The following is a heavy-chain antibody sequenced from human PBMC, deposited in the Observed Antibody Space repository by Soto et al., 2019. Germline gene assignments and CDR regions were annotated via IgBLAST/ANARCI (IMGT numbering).Heavy chain of an antibody. D-gene: IGHD2-15*01. Sequence: SETLSLTCTVSGGSISNGYYYLSWVRQNPGKGLEWIGHIYHSGRTYYNPSLKSRVSISIDTSKNQFSLHLSSVTAADTAVYYCARWVEVSLDYFDSWGQGNPVTVS. CDR3: ARWVEVSLDYFDS. CDR1: GGSISNGYYY. CDR2: IYHSGRT. J-gene: IGHJ4*02. V-gene: IGHV4-31*03.